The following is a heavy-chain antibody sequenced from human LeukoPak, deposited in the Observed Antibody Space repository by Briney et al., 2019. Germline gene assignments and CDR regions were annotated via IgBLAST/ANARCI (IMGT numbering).Heavy chain of an antibody. CDR2: IYYSGST. CDR1: GGSISSSSYY. CDR3: ATYLGVAMVRGVIPSYWYFDL. J-gene: IGHJ2*01. Sequence: PSETLSLTCTVSGGSISSSSYYWGWIRQPPGKGLEWIGSIYYSGSTYYNPSLKSRVTISVDTSKNQFSLKLSSVTAADTAVYYCATYLGVAMVRGVIPSYWYFDLWGRGTLVTVSS. V-gene: IGHV4-39*01. D-gene: IGHD3-10*01.